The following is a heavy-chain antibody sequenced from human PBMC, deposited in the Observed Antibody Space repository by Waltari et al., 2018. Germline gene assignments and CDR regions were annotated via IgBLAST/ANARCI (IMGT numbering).Heavy chain of an antibody. V-gene: IGHV4-61*02. J-gene: IGHJ4*02. Sequence: QVQLQESGPGLVKPSQTLSLTCTVSGGSISSGSYYWSWIRQPAGKGLEWIGRIYTSGSTNDNPSLKSRVTISVDTSKNQFSLKLSSVTAADTAVYYCARERDFDWLSETGLVFDYWGQGTLVTVSS. CDR2: IYTSGST. CDR3: ARERDFDWLSETGLVFDY. CDR1: GGSISSGSYY. D-gene: IGHD3-9*01.